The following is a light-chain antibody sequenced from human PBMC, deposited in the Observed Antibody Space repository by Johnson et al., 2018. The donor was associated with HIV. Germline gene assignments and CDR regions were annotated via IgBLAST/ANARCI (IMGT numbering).Light chain of an antibody. J-gene: IGLJ1*01. CDR3: GTWDGSLSALYV. CDR1: SSNIGNDS. Sequence: QSVLTQPPSVSAAPGQRVTISCSGSSSNIGNDSVSWYQQLPGTAPELLIYENNKRPSGIPDRFSGSKSGTSATLGITGLQTGDEADYYCGTWDGSLSALYVFGTGTKVTVL. V-gene: IGLV1-51*02. CDR2: ENN.